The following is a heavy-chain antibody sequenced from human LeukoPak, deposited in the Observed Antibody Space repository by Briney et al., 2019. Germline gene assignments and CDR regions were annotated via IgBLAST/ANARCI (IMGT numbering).Heavy chain of an antibody. CDR3: ARLTGYDWESSFDY. D-gene: IGHD5-12*01. CDR2: VSYTGNT. V-gene: IGHV4-59*11. CDR1: GGSMRNRY. J-gene: IGHJ4*02. Sequence: SETLSLTCTVSGGSMRNRYWNWIRQSPGKGLEWIGYVSYTGNTNYNPSLKSRVTMSIDTSKNQFSLKLSSVTAADTAVYFCARLTGYDWESSFDYWGQGTLVTVSS.